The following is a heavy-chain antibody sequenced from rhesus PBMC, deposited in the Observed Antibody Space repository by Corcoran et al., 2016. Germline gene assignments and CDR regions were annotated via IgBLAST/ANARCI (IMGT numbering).Heavy chain of an antibody. V-gene: IGHV4S11*01. CDR3: ARTLIAAAGTKFDY. D-gene: IGHD6-25*01. CDR1: GGSISSNY. CDR2: IYGSGSNT. J-gene: IGHJ4*01. Sequence: QVQLQESGPGLVKPLETLSLTCAVSGGSISSNYWSWIRQPPGKGLEGIGYIYGSGSNTNYNPSRKSRVTRSVDTSKNQFSLKLSSVTAADTAVYYCARTLIAAAGTKFDYWGQGVLVTVSS.